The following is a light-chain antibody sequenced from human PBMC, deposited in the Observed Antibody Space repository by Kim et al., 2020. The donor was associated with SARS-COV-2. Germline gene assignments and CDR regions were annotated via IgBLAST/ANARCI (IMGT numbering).Light chain of an antibody. Sequence: VALGQTARITCGGNNIGSKNVHWYQQKPGQAPVLVIYRDSNRPSGIPERFSGSNSGNTATLTISRAQAGDEADYYCQVWDSSTEVFGGGTQLTVL. J-gene: IGLJ3*02. CDR3: QVWDSSTEV. V-gene: IGLV3-9*01. CDR2: RDS. CDR1: NIGSKN.